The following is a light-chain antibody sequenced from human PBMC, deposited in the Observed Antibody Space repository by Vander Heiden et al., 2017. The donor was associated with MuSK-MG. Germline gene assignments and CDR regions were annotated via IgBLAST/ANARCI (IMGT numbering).Light chain of an antibody. V-gene: IGKV3-11*01. CDR1: QSVSSF. Sequence: EIVLTQSPATLSWSPGERATLSCRASQSVSSFLAWYQQKPGLIYDASNRATCIPARFSGSGSGTDFTLTISSLEPEDFAVYYCQQRSNWPITFGQGTRLXIK. J-gene: IGKJ5*01. CDR2: DAS. CDR3: QQRSNWPIT.